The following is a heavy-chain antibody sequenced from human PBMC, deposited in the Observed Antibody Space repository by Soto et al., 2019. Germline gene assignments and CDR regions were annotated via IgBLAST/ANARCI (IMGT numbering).Heavy chain of an antibody. Sequence: PSQTLSLTCAISGDSVSSNSAAWNWIRQSPSRGLEWLGRTYYRSKWYNDYAVSVKSRITINPDTSKNQFSLQLNSVTPEDTAVYYCARDLVAVAANGGYYYYYYGMDVWGQGTTVTVSS. CDR1: GDSVSSNSAA. V-gene: IGHV6-1*01. CDR2: TYYRSKWYN. CDR3: ARDLVAVAANGGYYYYYYGMDV. D-gene: IGHD6-19*01. J-gene: IGHJ6*02.